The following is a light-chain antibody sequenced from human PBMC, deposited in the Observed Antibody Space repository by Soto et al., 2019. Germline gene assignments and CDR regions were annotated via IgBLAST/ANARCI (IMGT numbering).Light chain of an antibody. J-gene: IGLJ2*01. CDR3: SSYTSSSTLV. V-gene: IGLV2-14*01. CDR2: DVS. Sequence: QHVPTQPASVSGSPGQSITISCTGTSSDVGGYNYVSWYQQHPGKAPKLMIYDVSNRPSGVSNRFSGSKSGNTASLTISGLQAEDEADYYCSSYTSSSTLVFGGGTKVTVL. CDR1: SSDVGGYNY.